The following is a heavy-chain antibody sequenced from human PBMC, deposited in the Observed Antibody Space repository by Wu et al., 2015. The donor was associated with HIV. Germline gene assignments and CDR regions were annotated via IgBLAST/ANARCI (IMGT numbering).Heavy chain of an antibody. Sequence: QVQLVQSGTEVKKPGASVKVSCTASGYTFTSYDINWVRQAPGQGLEWMGWINSKSGDTNYAQKFQGRVTMTRDTSISTAYMELSRLRSDDTAVYYCARDLAKKELLQPDYYYYYYMDVWGKGTTVTVSS. V-gene: IGHV1-2*02. J-gene: IGHJ6*03. D-gene: IGHD2-15*01. CDR3: ARDLAKKELLQPDYYYYYYMDV. CDR1: GYTFTSYD. CDR2: INSKSGDT.